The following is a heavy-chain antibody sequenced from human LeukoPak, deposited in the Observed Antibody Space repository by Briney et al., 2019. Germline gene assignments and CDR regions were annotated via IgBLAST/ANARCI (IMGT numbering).Heavy chain of an antibody. CDR1: GYTFTSYD. CDR2: MNPNSGNT. CDR3: ARGEPAGYYYYMDV. V-gene: IGHV1-8*03. Sequence: ASVKVSCKASGYTFTSYDINWVRQATGQGLEWMGWMNPNSGNTGYAQKFQGRVTITRNTSISTAYMELSSLRSEDTAVYYCARGEPAGYYYYMDVWGKGTTVTVSS. D-gene: IGHD2-2*01. J-gene: IGHJ6*03.